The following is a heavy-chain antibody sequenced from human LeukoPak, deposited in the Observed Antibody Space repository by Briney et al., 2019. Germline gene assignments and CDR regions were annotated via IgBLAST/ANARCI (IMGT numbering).Heavy chain of an antibody. J-gene: IGHJ6*03. D-gene: IGHD2-21*01. V-gene: IGHV4-30-4*08. CDR3: ARVLLAYCGGDCYPYYYYYYMDI. CDR1: GGSISSGDYY. CDR2: IYYSGST. Sequence: SETLSLTCTVSGGSISSGDYYWSWIRQPPGKGREWIGYIYYSGSTYYNPSLKSRVTISVDTSKNQFSLKLSSLTAADTAVYYCARVLLAYCGGDCYPYYYYYYMDIWGKGTTVTVSS.